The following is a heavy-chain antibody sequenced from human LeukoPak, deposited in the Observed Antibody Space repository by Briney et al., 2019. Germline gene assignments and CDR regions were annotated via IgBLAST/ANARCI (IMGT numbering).Heavy chain of an antibody. CDR2: IIPILGIA. CDR1: GVTFSSYA. CDR3: ARGDSYYYDSSGYTLHY. J-gene: IGHJ4*02. D-gene: IGHD3-22*01. V-gene: IGHV1-69*04. Sequence: VASVKVSCKASGVTFSSYAISWVRQAPGQGLEWMGRIIPILGIANYAQKFQARVTITADKSTNTSYLELSSLRSEDTAVYFCARGDSYYYDSSGYTLHYWGQGTLVTVSS.